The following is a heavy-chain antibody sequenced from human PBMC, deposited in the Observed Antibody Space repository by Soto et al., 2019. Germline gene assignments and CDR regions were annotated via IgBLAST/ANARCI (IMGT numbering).Heavy chain of an antibody. CDR1: GGSISSGGYY. CDR2: IYYNGST. D-gene: IGHD3-22*01. J-gene: IGHJ3*02. CDR3: AIYYYDSSGYPSRAYDI. Sequence: PSETLSLTCTVSGGSISSGGYYWSWIRQHPGKGLEWIGYIYYNGSTYYNPSLKSRVTISVDTSKNQFSLKLSSVTAADTAVYYCAIYYYDSSGYPSRAYDIWGQGTMVTVSS. V-gene: IGHV4-31*03.